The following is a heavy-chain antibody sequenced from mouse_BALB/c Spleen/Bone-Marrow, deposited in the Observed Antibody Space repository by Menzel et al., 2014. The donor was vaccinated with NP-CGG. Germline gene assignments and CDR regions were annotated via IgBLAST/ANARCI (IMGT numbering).Heavy chain of an antibody. CDR3: ASYRYAWYFDV. D-gene: IGHD2-14*01. J-gene: IGHJ1*01. Sequence: EVQVVESGAELVKPGASVKLSCTAPGFNIKDTYMHWVKQRPEQGLEWIGRIDPANGNTKYDPKFQGKATITADTSSNTAYLQLSSLTSEDTAVYYCASYRYAWYFDVWGAGTTVTVSS. CDR1: GFNIKDTY. V-gene: IGHV14-3*02. CDR2: IDPANGNT.